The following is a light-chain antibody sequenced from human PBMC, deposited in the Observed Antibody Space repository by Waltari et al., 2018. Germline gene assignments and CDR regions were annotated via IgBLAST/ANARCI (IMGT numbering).Light chain of an antibody. CDR1: SSDVGGYNY. V-gene: IGLV2-14*03. J-gene: IGLJ2*01. Sequence: QSALTQPASVSGSPGQSITISCTGTSSDVGGYNYVSWYQQHPGKAPKLMIYDGSNRPSGVANRFSGSKSGNTASLTISGLQAEDEADYYCSSYTSSSTVFGGGTKLTVL. CDR3: SSYTSSSTV. CDR2: DGS.